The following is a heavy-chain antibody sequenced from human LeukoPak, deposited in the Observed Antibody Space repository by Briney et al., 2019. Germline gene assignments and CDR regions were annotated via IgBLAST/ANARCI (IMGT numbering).Heavy chain of an antibody. V-gene: IGHV3-30*02. D-gene: IGHD1-26*01. J-gene: IGHJ4*02. CDR3: AKDGGSGAYSLDY. Sequence: GGSLRLSCAASGFTFSNYGIHWVRQAPGKGLYWLIYISHDGSVEYYADSVKGRFTISRDNSKNTLYVQMNSLKAEDTAVYFCAKDGGSGAYSLDYWGQGILVTVSS. CDR2: ISHDGSVE. CDR1: GFTFSNYG.